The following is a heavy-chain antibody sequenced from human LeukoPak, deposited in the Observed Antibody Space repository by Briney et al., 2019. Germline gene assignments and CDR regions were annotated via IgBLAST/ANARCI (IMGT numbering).Heavy chain of an antibody. CDR2: INHSGST. D-gene: IGHD3-3*01. CDR1: GGSFSGYY. J-gene: IGHJ4*02. Sequence: SETLSLTCAVYGGSFSGYYWSWIRQPPGKGLEWIGEINHSGSTNYNPSLKSRVTISVDTSKNQFSLKLSSVTAADTAVYYCVRGKNYDFWSGYYRLYFDYWGQGTLVTVSS. V-gene: IGHV4-34*01. CDR3: VRGKNYDFWSGYYRLYFDY.